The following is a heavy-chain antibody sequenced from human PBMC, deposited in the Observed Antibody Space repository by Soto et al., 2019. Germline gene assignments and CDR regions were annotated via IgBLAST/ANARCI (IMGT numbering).Heavy chain of an antibody. CDR3: ARDLTYGYGAAAGKGGNWFDP. Sequence: SVKVSCKASGGTFSSYAISWVRQAPVQGLEWMGGIIPIFGTANYAQKFQGRVTITADESTSTAYMELSSLRSEDTAVYYCARDLTYGYGAAAGKGGNWFDPWGQGTLVTVSS. J-gene: IGHJ5*02. V-gene: IGHV1-69*13. CDR2: IIPIFGTA. D-gene: IGHD6-13*01. CDR1: GGTFSSYA.